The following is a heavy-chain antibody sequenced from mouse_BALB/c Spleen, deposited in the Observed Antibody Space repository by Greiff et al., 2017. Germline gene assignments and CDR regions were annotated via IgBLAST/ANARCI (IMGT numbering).Heavy chain of an antibody. Sequence: EVKLLESGGGLVQPGGSLNLSCAASGFDFSRYWMSWARQAPGKGQEWIGEINPGSSTINYTPSLKDKFIISRDNAKNTLYLQMSKVRSEDTTLYYCARRGAIYAMDYWGQGTSVTVSS. CDR1: GFDFSRYW. CDR2: INPGSSTI. J-gene: IGHJ4*01. V-gene: IGHV4-2*02. CDR3: ARRGAIYAMDY.